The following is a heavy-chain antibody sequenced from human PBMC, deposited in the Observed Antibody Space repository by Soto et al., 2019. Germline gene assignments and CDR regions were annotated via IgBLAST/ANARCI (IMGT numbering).Heavy chain of an antibody. CDR2: ISYDGSNK. Sequence: GGSLRLSCAASGFTFSSYGMHWVRQAPGKGLEWVAVISYDGSNKYYADSVKGRFTISRDNSKNTLYLQMNSLRAEDTAVYYCAKADYYDSSGYLAWGQGTLVTVSS. V-gene: IGHV3-30*18. J-gene: IGHJ5*02. CDR3: AKADYYDSSGYLA. D-gene: IGHD3-22*01. CDR1: GFTFSSYG.